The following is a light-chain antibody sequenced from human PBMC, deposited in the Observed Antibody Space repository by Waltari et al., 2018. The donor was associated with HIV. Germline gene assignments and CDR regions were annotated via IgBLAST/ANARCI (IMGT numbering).Light chain of an antibody. CDR1: QSVGNN. CDR3: HQYDVWPLT. Sequence: EIVMTQSPATLSVSPGEGATLSCRASQSVGNNLGWYQQKPGQAPRLLIYAASTRFSGTGYGTEFTLTISSLQSEDFAVYHCHQYDVWPLTFGGGTKVEI. V-gene: IGKV3-15*01. CDR2: AAS. J-gene: IGKJ4*01.